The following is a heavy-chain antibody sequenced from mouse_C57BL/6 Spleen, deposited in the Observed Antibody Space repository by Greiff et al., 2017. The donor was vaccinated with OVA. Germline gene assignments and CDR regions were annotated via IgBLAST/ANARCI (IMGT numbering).Heavy chain of an antibody. D-gene: IGHD1-1*01. CDR2: IRNKANNHAT. J-gene: IGHJ1*03. V-gene: IGHV6-6*01. Sequence: EVQGVESGGGLVQPGGSMKLSCAASGFTFSDAWMDWVRQSPEKGLEWVAEIRNKANNHATYYAESVKGRFTISRDDSKSSVYLQMNSLRAEDTGIYYCTRTYGSSLWYFDVWGTGTTVTVSS. CDR1: GFTFSDAW. CDR3: TRTYGSSLWYFDV.